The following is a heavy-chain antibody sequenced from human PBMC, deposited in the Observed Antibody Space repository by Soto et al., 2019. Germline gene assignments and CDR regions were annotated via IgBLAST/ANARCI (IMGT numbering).Heavy chain of an antibody. CDR1: GGSISSYY. J-gene: IGHJ4*02. V-gene: IGHV4-59*12. D-gene: IGHD3-3*01. CDR2: IYYSGST. Sequence: PSETLSLTCTVSGGSISSYYWSWIRQPPGKGLEWIGYIYYSGSTNYNPSLKSRVTISVDTSKNQFSLKLSSVTPEDTAIYYCARGRASAFDYWGQGTQVTVSS. CDR3: ARGRASAFDY.